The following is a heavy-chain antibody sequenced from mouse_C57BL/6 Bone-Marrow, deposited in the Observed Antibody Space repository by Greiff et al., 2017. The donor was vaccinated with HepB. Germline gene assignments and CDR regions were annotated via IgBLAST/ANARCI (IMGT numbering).Heavy chain of an antibody. CDR2: ISDGGSYT. V-gene: IGHV5-4*01. CDR3: ARDGYYAMDY. CDR1: GFTFSSYA. J-gene: IGHJ4*01. Sequence: DVKLVESGGGLVKPGGSLKLSCAASGFTFSSYAMSWVSQTPEKRLEWVATISDGGSYTYYPDNVKGRFTISRDTAKTNLSLQMSQLTSEDTAMYYGARDGYYAMDYWGQGTSVTVSS.